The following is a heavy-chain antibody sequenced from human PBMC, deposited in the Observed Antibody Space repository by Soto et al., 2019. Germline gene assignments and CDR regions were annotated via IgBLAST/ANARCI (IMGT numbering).Heavy chain of an antibody. CDR3: ARDPLSSFAMDV. CDR2: INPNSGGT. J-gene: IGHJ6*02. V-gene: IGHV1-2*02. Sequence: ASVKVSCKASGYTFSGYYIHWLRQAPGQGLEWMGWINPNSGGTNYAQKFQGRLTISADDSTSTAYMELTSLESDDTAVYYCARDPLSSFAMDVWGQGTTVTVSS. D-gene: IGHD3-10*02. CDR1: GYTFSGYY.